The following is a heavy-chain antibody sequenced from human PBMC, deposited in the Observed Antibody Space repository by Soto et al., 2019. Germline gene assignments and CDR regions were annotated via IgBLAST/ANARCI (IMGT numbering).Heavy chain of an antibody. Sequence: EVQLLESGGGLVQPGGSLRLSCAASGFTFSSYAMSWVRQAPGKGLEWVSAISGSGGSTYYADSVKGRFTIPRDHSKNQLSLQMNSLRAEDTAVYYCAKGRYCSGGRCYFDYFDYWGQGTLVTVSS. V-gene: IGHV3-23*01. CDR2: ISGSGGST. CDR3: AKGRYCSGGRCYFDYFDY. CDR1: GFTFSSYA. J-gene: IGHJ4*02. D-gene: IGHD2-15*01.